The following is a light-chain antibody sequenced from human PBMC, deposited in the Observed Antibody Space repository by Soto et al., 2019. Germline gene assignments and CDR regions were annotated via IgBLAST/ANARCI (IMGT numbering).Light chain of an antibody. CDR1: QSVASSY. CDR2: GTS. CDR3: QHYGASRFT. Sequence: EIVMTQSPGTLSLSPGERATLSCRDSQSVASSYLAWYQQKPGQTPRLLIYGTSSRATGIPDRFSGSGSGTDFTLTISRLEPEDFAVYYCQHYGASRFTFGPGTKVHNK. J-gene: IGKJ3*01. V-gene: IGKV3-20*01.